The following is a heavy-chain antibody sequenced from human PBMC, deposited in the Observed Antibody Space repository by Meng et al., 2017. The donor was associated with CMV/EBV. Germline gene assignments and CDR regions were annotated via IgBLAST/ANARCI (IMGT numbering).Heavy chain of an antibody. CDR2: IRPICGTA. D-gene: IGHD1-14*01. Sequence: SVKVSCKASGGTFSSYAISWVRQAPGKGLEWRGGIRPICGTANYAQKFQGRVTITTDESTSTAYMELSSLRSEDTAVYYCARQVPEFFGKDYYYYGMDVWGQGTTVTVSS. CDR1: GGTFSSYA. CDR3: ARQVPEFFGKDYYYYGMDV. J-gene: IGHJ6*02. V-gene: IGHV1-69*05.